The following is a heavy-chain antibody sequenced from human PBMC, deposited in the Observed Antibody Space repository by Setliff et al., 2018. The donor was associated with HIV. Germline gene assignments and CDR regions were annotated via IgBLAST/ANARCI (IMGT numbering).Heavy chain of an antibody. CDR3: ARHYGAVKSVVTVVAKYFPH. CDR2: IYYSGST. D-gene: IGHD2-21*02. J-gene: IGHJ1*01. V-gene: IGHV4-59*08. CDR1: GGSISSYY. Sequence: SETLSLTCTVSGGSISSYYWSWIRQPPGKGLEWIGYIYYSGSTNYNPSLESRVTISVDTSKNQFSLKLSSVTAADTAVYYCARHYGAVKSVVTVVAKYFPHWGQGTLVTVS.